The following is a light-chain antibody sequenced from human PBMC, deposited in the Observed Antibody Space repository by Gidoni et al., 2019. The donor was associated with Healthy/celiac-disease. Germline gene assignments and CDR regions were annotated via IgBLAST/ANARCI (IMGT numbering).Light chain of an antibody. J-gene: IGLJ2*01. CDR2: DVS. Sequence: QSALPQPASVSGSPGQSITISCTGTSSDVGGYNYVSWYQQHPGKAPKLMIYDVSNRPSGVSNRFSGSKSGNTASLTISGLQAEDEADYYCSSYTSSRPVFGGGTKLTVL. CDR3: SSYTSSRPV. CDR1: SSDVGGYNY. V-gene: IGLV2-14*01.